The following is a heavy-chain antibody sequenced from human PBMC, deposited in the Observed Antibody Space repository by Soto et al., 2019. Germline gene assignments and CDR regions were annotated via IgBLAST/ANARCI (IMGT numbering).Heavy chain of an antibody. J-gene: IGHJ4*02. CDR3: ACGTPYDY. CDR1: GFTFSSYG. V-gene: IGHV3-30*03. CDR2: ISYDGSNK. Sequence: QVQLVESGGGVVQPGRSLRLSCAASGFTFSSYGMHWVRQAPGKGLEWVAVISYDGSNKYYADSVKGRFTISRDNSKNTLYLQMNSLRAEDTAMYYCACGTPYDYWGQGTLVTVSS.